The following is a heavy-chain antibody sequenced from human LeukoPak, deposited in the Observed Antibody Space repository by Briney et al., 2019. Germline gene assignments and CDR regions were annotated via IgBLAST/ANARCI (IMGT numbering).Heavy chain of an antibody. Sequence: PGRSLRLSCAASGFTFSSYAMHWVRQAPGKGLEWVAVISYDGSNKYYADSVKGRFTISRDNSKNTLYLQMNSLRAEDTAVYYCAKAPLEDIVVVPAAQPEGYFDYWGQGTLVTVSS. CDR3: AKAPLEDIVVVPAAQPEGYFDY. CDR2: ISYDGSNK. D-gene: IGHD2-2*01. J-gene: IGHJ4*02. V-gene: IGHV3-30-3*01. CDR1: GFTFSSYA.